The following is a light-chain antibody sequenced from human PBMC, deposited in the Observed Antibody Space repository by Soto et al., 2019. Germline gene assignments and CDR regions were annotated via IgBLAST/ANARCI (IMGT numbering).Light chain of an antibody. J-gene: IGKJ1*01. V-gene: IGKV3-20*01. CDR3: QPYGRTSWT. CDR2: GAS. CDR1: QSVSTNF. Sequence: EIVLTQSPGTLSLSPGEGATLSCRASQSVSTNFFAWYQQKPGQAPRLLIYGASTGATGIPDRFSVSGSGTDFTLTISRLEPEDFAVYYCQPYGRTSWTFGQGTKVEIK.